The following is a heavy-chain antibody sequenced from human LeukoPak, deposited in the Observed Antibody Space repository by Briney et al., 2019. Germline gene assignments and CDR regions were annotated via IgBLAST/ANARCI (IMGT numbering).Heavy chain of an antibody. CDR2: ISSSSSYI. V-gene: IGHV3-21*01. J-gene: IGHJ6*02. CDR1: GFTFSSYS. Sequence: TGGSLRLSCAASGFTFSSYSMNWVRQAPGKGLEWVSSISSSSSYIYYADSVKGRFTISRDNVKNSLYLQMNSLRAEDTAVYYCARDCSSTSCPAFTLYYYYGMDVWGQGTTVTVSS. D-gene: IGHD2-2*01. CDR3: ARDCSSTSCPAFTLYYYYGMDV.